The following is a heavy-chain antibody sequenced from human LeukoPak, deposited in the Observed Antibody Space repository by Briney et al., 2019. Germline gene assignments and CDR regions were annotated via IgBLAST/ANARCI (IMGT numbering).Heavy chain of an antibody. CDR2: ISYDGSNK. D-gene: IGHD4-23*01. Sequence: GGSLRLSCAASGFTFSSFAMHWVRQAPGRGLEWVAVISYDGSNKYYADSVKGRFTISRDNSKNTLYLQMNSLRAEDTAVYYCARDYHGGNSVQGGAFDIWGQGTMVTVSS. J-gene: IGHJ3*02. CDR3: ARDYHGGNSVQGGAFDI. CDR1: GFTFSSFA. V-gene: IGHV3-30-3*01.